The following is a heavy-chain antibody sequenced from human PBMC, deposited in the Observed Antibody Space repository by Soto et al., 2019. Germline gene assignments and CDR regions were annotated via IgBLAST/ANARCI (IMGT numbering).Heavy chain of an antibody. CDR1: GFTFSDYY. CDR2: IAGTSYYT. V-gene: IGHV3-11*05. J-gene: IGHJ3*02. CDR3: ARAKSSGRDDACDI. D-gene: IGHD1-26*01. Sequence: QVQLVESGGGLVEPGGSLRLSCGASGFTFSDYYMTCIRQAPGKGLEWVSYIAGTSYYTNYADSVEGRFIISRDNAKSSLYFQMKSLRAEDTAVYYCARAKSSGRDDACDIWGQGTVVTVSS.